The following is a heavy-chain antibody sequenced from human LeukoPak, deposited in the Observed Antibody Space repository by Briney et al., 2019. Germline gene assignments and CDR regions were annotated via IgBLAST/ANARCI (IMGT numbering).Heavy chain of an antibody. V-gene: IGHV3-21*06. J-gene: IGHJ4*02. Sequence: PGGSLRLSCAASGFTFSSYTMNWVRQAPGKGLEWVSSISSTGTYIYYADSVKGRFTISRDNAKSSLYLQMNSLRAEDTAVYYCALWSRVIDPIDYWGQGTLVTVSA. D-gene: IGHD3-16*02. CDR3: ALWSRVIDPIDY. CDR2: ISSTGTYI. CDR1: GFTFSSYT.